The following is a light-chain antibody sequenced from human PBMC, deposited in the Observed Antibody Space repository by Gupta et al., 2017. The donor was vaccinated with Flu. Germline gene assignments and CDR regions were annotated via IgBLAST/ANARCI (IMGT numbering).Light chain of an antibody. Sequence: DIVLTQSPGTLSLSPGERATLSCRASQSVGSYLAWYQQKPGQAPRLLIYGASSRATGIPDRFSGSGSGTDXTLTINXLEPEDFAVYYCQQFGSSPPVTFGXGTKVEIK. CDR2: GAS. CDR1: QSVGSY. V-gene: IGKV3-20*01. J-gene: IGKJ4*01. CDR3: QQFGSSPPVT.